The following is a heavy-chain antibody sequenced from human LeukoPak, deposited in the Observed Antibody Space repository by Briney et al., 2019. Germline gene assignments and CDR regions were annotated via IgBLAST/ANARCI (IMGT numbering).Heavy chain of an antibody. Sequence: GGSLRLSCAASGFTFSSDSMNWLRQAPGKGLEWLSYISSSSSTIYYADSVKGRFTISRDNATNSLYLQMNSLRDEDTAVYYCARDITTVTTGGFDYWGRGALVTVSS. D-gene: IGHD4-17*01. CDR1: GFTFSSDS. J-gene: IGHJ4*02. CDR2: ISSSSSTI. V-gene: IGHV3-48*02. CDR3: ARDITTVTTGGFDY.